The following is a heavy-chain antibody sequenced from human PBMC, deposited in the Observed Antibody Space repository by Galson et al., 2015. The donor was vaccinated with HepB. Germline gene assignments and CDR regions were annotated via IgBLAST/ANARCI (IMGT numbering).Heavy chain of an antibody. J-gene: IGHJ5*02. Sequence: SLRLSCAASGFTFSSYGMHWVRQAPGKGLEWVAVISYDGSNKYYADSVKGRFTISRDNSKNTLYLQMNSLRAEDTAVYYCANLGITGATWFDPWGQGTLVTVSS. CDR3: ANLGITGATWFDP. V-gene: IGHV3-30*18. D-gene: IGHD1-26*01. CDR1: GFTFSSYG. CDR2: ISYDGSNK.